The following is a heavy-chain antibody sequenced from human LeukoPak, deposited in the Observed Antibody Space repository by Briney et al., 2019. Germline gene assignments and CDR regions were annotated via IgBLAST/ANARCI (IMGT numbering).Heavy chain of an antibody. CDR3: ARLSDYGDHVGAFDI. CDR1: GYSFTSYW. V-gene: IGHV5-51*01. D-gene: IGHD4-17*01. J-gene: IGHJ3*02. CDR2: IYPGDSDT. Sequence: GESLQVSCKGSGYSFTSYWIGWVRQMPGKGLEWMGIIYPGDSDTRYSPSFQGQVTISADKSISTAYLQWSSLKASDTAMYYCARLSDYGDHVGAFDIGGQGTMVTVSS.